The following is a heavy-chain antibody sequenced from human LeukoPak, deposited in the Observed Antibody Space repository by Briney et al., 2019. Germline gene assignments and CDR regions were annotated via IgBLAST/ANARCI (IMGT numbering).Heavy chain of an antibody. Sequence: SETLSLTCIVSAGSISSISYYWAWIRQSPGKGLEWIGNIYSDGSTYYSPSLKSRVTISVDTSKKQVSLKLGSVAAADTAVYYCARRSSWVDSWGQGTLVTVSS. CDR1: AGSISSISYY. D-gene: IGHD6-13*01. CDR2: IYSDGST. CDR3: ARRSSWVDS. J-gene: IGHJ4*02. V-gene: IGHV4-39*01.